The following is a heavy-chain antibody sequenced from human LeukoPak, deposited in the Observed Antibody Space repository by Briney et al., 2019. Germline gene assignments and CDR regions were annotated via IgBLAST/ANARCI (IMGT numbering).Heavy chain of an antibody. CDR1: GYXFTGYY. CDR2: INPNSGDT. J-gene: IGHJ4*02. Sequence: ASVKVSCKASGYXFTGYYIHWVRQAPGQGLEWMGWINPNSGDTNYAQKFQGRVTMTRDTSISTAYMELTRLTSDDTAVFYCARGGIPQYWGQGTLVTVSS. V-gene: IGHV1-2*02. CDR3: ARGGIPQY. D-gene: IGHD1-14*01.